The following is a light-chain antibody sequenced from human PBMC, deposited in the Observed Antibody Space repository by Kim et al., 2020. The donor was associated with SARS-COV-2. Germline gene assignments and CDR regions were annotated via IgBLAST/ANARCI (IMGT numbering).Light chain of an antibody. CDR3: QQYGTSRT. Sequence: WSPGERAALSGRANQSVHNNYLAWYQQKPGQAPRLLIYAASTRATGIPDRFSGSGSGTDFTLTISRLEPADFAVYYCQQYGTSRTFGQGTKVDIK. J-gene: IGKJ1*01. CDR2: AAS. CDR1: QSVHNNY. V-gene: IGKV3-20*01.